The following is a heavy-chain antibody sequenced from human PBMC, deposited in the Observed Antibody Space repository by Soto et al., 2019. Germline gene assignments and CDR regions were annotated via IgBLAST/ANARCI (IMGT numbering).Heavy chain of an antibody. Sequence: QLQLQESGPGLVKPSETLSLTCTVSGGSISSSSYYWGWIRQPPGKGLEWIGSIYYSGSTYYNPSLKSRVTLSLDTSKNHFARKLSSVTVADTAVYYCARHEAPSGWYFDDWGQGTLVTVSS. D-gene: IGHD6-19*01. CDR1: GGSISSSSYY. V-gene: IGHV4-39*01. J-gene: IGHJ4*02. CDR3: ARHEAPSGWYFDD. CDR2: IYYSGST.